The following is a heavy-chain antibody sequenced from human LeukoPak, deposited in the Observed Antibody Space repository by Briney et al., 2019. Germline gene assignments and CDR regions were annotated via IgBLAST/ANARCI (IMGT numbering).Heavy chain of an antibody. D-gene: IGHD6-6*01. CDR2: IYPGDSDT. Sequence: GESLKISCKGSGYSFTSYWIGWVRQMPGKGLEWMGIIYPGDSDTRYSPSFQGQVTISADKSISTAYLQWSSLKASDTAMYYCARSRPGRRTDSSSLIYFDYWGQGTLVTVSS. J-gene: IGHJ4*02. CDR1: GYSFTSYW. CDR3: ARSRPGRRTDSSSLIYFDY. V-gene: IGHV5-51*01.